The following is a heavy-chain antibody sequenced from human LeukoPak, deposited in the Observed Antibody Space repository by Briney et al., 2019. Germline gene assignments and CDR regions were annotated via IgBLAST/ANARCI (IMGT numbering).Heavy chain of an antibody. CDR2: VNPSGGST. CDR1: GYTFTCYY. J-gene: IGHJ4*02. V-gene: IGHV1-46*01. D-gene: IGHD1-26*01. Sequence: ASVKVSCKASGYTFTCYYMHWVRQAPGQGLEWMGIVNPSGGSTSYAQKFQGRVTMTRDTSTSTVYMELSSLRSEDTAVYYCARARTKWELLDYWGQGTLVTVSS. CDR3: ARARTKWELLDY.